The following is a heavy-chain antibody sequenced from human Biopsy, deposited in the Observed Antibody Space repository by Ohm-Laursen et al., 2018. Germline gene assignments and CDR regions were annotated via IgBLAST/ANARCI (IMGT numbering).Heavy chain of an antibody. D-gene: IGHD4/OR15-4a*01. CDR2: ISANGVTT. V-gene: IGHV3-23*01. Sequence: SLRLSCAASRFTFNNYAMHWVRQAPGKGLEWVSTISANGVTTFYADSVKGRFTISRDGSSDTLYLQMHSLRADDTAVYYCAKDRRTMRIWYFDLWGRGTLVTVSS. CDR1: RFTFNNYA. J-gene: IGHJ2*01. CDR3: AKDRRTMRIWYFDL.